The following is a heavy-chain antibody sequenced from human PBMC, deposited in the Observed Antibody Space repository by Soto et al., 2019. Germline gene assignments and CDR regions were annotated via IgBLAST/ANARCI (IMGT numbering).Heavy chain of an antibody. Sequence: EAQLLESGGGLVQPGGSLRLSCAASGFIFNDYAMIWVRQAPGKGLEAISSISPSADRTYYVDSVKGRFIISRDNSRKTLYLQMNGPRAEDTATYYCAKVVSQTTNHWYGMDVWGQGTTVPV. CDR2: ISPSADRT. V-gene: IGHV3-23*01. D-gene: IGHD1-7*01. J-gene: IGHJ6*02. CDR3: AKVVSQTTNHWYGMDV. CDR1: GFIFNDYA.